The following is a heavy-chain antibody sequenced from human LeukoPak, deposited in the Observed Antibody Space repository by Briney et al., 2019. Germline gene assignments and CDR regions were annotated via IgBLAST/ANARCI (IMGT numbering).Heavy chain of an antibody. Sequence: PSETLSLTCTVSGGSITSYFWTWIRQPPGRGFGWIGRLYTNGTTDYSSSLKSRVSMSVDMSKNEVSLRLTSVTAADTAIYYCARTPVLQSLGEIFDWGQGSLTTVSS. CDR3: ARTPVLQSLGEIFD. V-gene: IGHV4-4*07. J-gene: IGHJ4*01. CDR2: LYTNGTT. CDR1: GGSITSYF. D-gene: IGHD3-10*01.